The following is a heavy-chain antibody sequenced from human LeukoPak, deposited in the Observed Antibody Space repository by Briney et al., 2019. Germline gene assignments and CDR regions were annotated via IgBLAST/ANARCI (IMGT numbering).Heavy chain of an antibody. CDR1: GYTLTELS. CDR2: FDPEDGGT. V-gene: IGHV1-24*01. Sequence: ASVKVSCKVSGYTLTELSMHWVRQDPGKGLEWMGGFDPEDGGTNYAQKFQGRVTMTEATSTDTAYMWLSSLRSEDTAVYYCARVEVAAYQRHVEYSGQGNLVSASS. J-gene: IGHJ4*02. CDR3: ARVEVAAYQRHVEY. D-gene: IGHD2-15*01.